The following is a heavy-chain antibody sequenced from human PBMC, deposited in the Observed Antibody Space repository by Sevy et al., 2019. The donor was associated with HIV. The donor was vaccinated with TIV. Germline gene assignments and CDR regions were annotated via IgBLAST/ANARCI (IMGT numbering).Heavy chain of an antibody. J-gene: IGHJ4*02. Sequence: ASVNVSCKTSGYTFTDYGIGWVRQAPGQGLEWVSWINPSDGNRNYAQRLQGRVTMTTDTSTSTAYMELWSLRSDDTAIYYCARDVTGNYYVDYWGQGTLVTVSS. V-gene: IGHV1-18*01. CDR2: INPSDGNR. CDR3: ARDVTGNYYVDY. CDR1: GYTFTDYG. D-gene: IGHD1-26*01.